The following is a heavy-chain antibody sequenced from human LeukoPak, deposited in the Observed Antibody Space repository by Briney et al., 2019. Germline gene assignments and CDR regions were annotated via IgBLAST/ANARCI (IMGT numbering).Heavy chain of an antibody. J-gene: IGHJ5*02. CDR2: ISYDGSNK. Sequence: GGSLRLSCAASGFTFSSYGMHWVGQAPGKGLGGVEVISYDGSNKYYADSVKGRFTISRDNSKNTLYLQMNSLRAEDTAVYYCAKGPLIWFGELSGWFDPWGQGTLVTVSS. V-gene: IGHV3-30*18. CDR1: GFTFSSYG. D-gene: IGHD3-10*01. CDR3: AKGPLIWFGELSGWFDP.